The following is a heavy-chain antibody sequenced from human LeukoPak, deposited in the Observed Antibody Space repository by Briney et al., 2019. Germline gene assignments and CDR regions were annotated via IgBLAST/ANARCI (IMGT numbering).Heavy chain of an antibody. Sequence: ASVKVSCKASGYTFTSYDINWVRQATGQGLEWMGWMNPNSGNTGYAQKFQGRVTMTRNTSISTAYMELSSLRPEDTAVYYCARSYYDSRGNWFDPWGQGTLVTVSS. J-gene: IGHJ5*02. CDR1: GYTFTSYD. CDR2: MNPNSGNT. CDR3: ARSYYDSRGNWFDP. D-gene: IGHD3-22*01. V-gene: IGHV1-8*01.